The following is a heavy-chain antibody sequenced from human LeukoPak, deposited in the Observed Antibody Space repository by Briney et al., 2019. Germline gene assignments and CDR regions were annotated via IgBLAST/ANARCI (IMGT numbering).Heavy chain of an antibody. J-gene: IGHJ4*02. D-gene: IGHD2-15*01. Sequence: SVKGRFTISRDNARNSLYLEMNSLRAEDTAVYYCARGLADIVVVVAFYWGQGTLVTVSS. V-gene: IGHV3-48*01. CDR3: ARGLADIVVVVAFY.